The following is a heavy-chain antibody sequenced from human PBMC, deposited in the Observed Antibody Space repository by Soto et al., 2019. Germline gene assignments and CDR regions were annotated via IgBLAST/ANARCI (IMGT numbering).Heavy chain of an antibody. J-gene: IGHJ3*02. CDR3: AKDRAYYDILPFDI. CDR2: ISGSGGST. CDR1: GFTFSSYA. V-gene: IGHV3-23*01. D-gene: IGHD3-9*01. Sequence: EVQLLESGGGLVQPGGSLRLSCAASGFTFSSYAMSWVRQAPGKGLEWVSAISGSGGSTYYADSVKGRFTISRDNSKNTLYLEINSIRAEGMAVYYCAKDRAYYDILPFDIWGQGTMVTVSS.